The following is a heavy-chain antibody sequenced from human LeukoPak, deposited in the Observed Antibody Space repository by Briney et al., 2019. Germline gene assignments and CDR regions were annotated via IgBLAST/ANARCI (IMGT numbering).Heavy chain of an antibody. Sequence: PGGSLRLSCAASGFTFSSYALSWVRQAPGKGLEWVSAIDTSGTSTYYADSVRGRFTISKDTSKNTLYLQLNSLRAEDTAIYYCAAAYFGVDQFYYGMDVWGQGTTVTVSS. CDR3: AAAYFGVDQFYYGMDV. D-gene: IGHD3-3*01. CDR2: IDTSGTST. CDR1: GFTFSSYA. J-gene: IGHJ6*02. V-gene: IGHV3-23*05.